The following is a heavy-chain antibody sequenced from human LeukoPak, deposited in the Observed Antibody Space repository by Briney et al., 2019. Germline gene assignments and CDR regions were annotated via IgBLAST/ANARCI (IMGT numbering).Heavy chain of an antibody. D-gene: IGHD3-22*01. CDR3: ARDGGYYYDT. J-gene: IGHJ4*02. V-gene: IGHV3-30*04. CDR1: GFTFSSYA. CDR2: ISYDGTYK. Sequence: QPGRSLRLSCAASGFTFSSYAMHWVRQAPGKGLKWVAVISYDGTYKYYADSVKGRFTISRDNSKNTLYLQMSSLRAEDTAVYYCARDGGYYYDTWGQGTLVTVSS.